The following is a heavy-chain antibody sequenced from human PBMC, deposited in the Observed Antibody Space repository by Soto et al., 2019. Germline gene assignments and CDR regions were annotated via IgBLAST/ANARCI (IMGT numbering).Heavy chain of an antibody. CDR1: GFTFSSYA. J-gene: IGHJ6*02. CDR3: ASQTTVTTFYYYGMDV. Sequence: GGSLRLSCAASGFTFSSYAMSWVRQAPGKGLEWVSAISGSGGSTYYADSVKGRFTISRDNSKNTLYLQMNSLRAEDTAVYYCASQTTVTTFYYYGMDVWGQGTTVTVSS. CDR2: ISGSGGST. D-gene: IGHD4-17*01. V-gene: IGHV3-23*01.